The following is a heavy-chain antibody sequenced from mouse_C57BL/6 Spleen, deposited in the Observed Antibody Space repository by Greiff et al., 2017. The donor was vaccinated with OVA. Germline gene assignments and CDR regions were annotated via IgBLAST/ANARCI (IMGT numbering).Heavy chain of an antibody. CDR3: ARGNYDYFDY. D-gene: IGHD1-1*01. V-gene: IGHV3-1*01. Sequence: VQLKESGPGMVKPSQSLSLTCTVTGYSITSGYDWHWIRHFPGNKLEWMGYISYSGSTNYYPSLKSRISITHDTSKNHFFLKLNSVTTEDTATXYCARGNYDYFDYWGQGTTLTVSS. CDR2: ISYSGST. CDR1: GYSITSGYD. J-gene: IGHJ2*01.